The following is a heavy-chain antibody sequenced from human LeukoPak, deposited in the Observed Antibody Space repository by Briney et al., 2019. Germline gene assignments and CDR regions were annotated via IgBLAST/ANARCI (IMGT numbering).Heavy chain of an antibody. Sequence: SDKVSCKASGGTFSSYAISWVRQAPGQGRERMGGIIPLFGIANYAQKFQGRVTITADESTSTAYMELSSLRSEGTAVYYCARGKAGLGYCSGGSCYSDYYYYKDVWGKGTTVTASS. CDR2: IIPLFGIA. CDR3: ARGKAGLGYCSGGSCYSDYYYYKDV. V-gene: IGHV1-69*01. D-gene: IGHD2-15*01. CDR1: GGTFSSYA. J-gene: IGHJ6*03.